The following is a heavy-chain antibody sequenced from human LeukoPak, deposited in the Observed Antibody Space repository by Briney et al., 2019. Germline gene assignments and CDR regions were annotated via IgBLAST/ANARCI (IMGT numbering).Heavy chain of an antibody. CDR1: GYSISSGYY. CDR2: IYYSGRT. Sequence: PSETLSLTCAVSGYSISSGYYWGWIRLPPGKGLEWIGSIYYSGRTYYNPSLKSRVTISVDTSKNQFSLKLSSVTAADTAVYYCARHPDYDFWSGPLGYYYMDVWGKGTTVTVSS. CDR3: ARHPDYDFWSGPLGYYYMDV. J-gene: IGHJ6*03. D-gene: IGHD3-3*01. V-gene: IGHV4-38-2*01.